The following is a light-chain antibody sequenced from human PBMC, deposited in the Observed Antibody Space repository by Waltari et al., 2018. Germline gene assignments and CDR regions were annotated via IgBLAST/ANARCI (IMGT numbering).Light chain of an antibody. CDR3: SSYTSSNTLG. Sequence: QSALTQPASVSGSPGQSITISCTGTSSDVGGYNYVSWYQHHPGKAPKLMIYPVTNRPSGVSNRFAVSKSGNTASLTISGLQAEDEANYYCSSYTSSNTLGFGTGTKVTVL. CDR2: PVT. J-gene: IGLJ1*01. V-gene: IGLV2-14*03. CDR1: SSDVGGYNY.